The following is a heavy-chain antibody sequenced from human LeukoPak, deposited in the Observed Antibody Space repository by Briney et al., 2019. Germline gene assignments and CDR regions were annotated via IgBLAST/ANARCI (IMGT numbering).Heavy chain of an antibody. Sequence: GGSLRLSCAASGFTFRTSGMNWVRQAPGKGLEWVSSISSSSSYIYYADSVKGRFTISRDNAKNSLYLQMNSLRAEDTAVYYCARDAARNRCDYWGQGTLVTVSS. V-gene: IGHV3-21*01. CDR2: ISSSSSYI. CDR3: ARDAARNRCDY. CDR1: GFTFRTSG. D-gene: IGHD1-14*01. J-gene: IGHJ4*02.